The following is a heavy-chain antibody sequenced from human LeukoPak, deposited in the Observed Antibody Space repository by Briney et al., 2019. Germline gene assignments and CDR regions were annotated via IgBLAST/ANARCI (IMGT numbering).Heavy chain of an antibody. V-gene: IGHV3-30*18. CDR1: GFTFSSSG. D-gene: IGHD1-7*01. J-gene: IGHJ4*02. CDR3: AKEELRSFDY. Sequence: SGGSLRLSCAASGFTFSSSGMHWVRQAPGKGLDWVALISHDGSYTLYADSVKGRFTISRDNSKNTLYLQLNSLRPEDTAMYYCAKEELRSFDYWGQGTLVTVSS. CDR2: ISHDGSYT.